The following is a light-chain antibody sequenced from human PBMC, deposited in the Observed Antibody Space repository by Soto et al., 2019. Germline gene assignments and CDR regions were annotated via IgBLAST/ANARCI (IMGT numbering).Light chain of an antibody. Sequence: QSALTQPPSASGSPGQSVTISCTGTSRDVGGYNYVSWYQQHPGKAPKLMIYQVTKRPSGGPDRFSASKSGNTASLTVSGLQAEDEAHYYCTSYAGDNNLVFGGGTKLTVL. CDR1: SRDVGGYNY. J-gene: IGLJ2*01. CDR3: TSYAGDNNLV. V-gene: IGLV2-8*01. CDR2: QVT.